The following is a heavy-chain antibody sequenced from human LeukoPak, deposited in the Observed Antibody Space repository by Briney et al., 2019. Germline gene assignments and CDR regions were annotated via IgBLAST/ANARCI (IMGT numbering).Heavy chain of an antibody. CDR3: AQGGSNSPATLAFEI. V-gene: IGHV1-8*02. CDR2: MNSNSGNT. J-gene: IGHJ3*02. CDR1: GYTFITHD. Sequence: VKVSCKGYGYTFITHDIDWVRQAAGQGLEGMGWMNSNSGNTGYAQKFQGRVTMTTDTSTSTDYMELRSLRFDDTAVYYCAQGGSNSPATLAFEIWGQGTTVTVSS. D-gene: IGHD1-26*01.